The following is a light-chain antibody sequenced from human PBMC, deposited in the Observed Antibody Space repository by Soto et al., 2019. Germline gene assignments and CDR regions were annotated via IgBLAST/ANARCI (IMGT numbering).Light chain of an antibody. CDR3: QQYNSWLT. V-gene: IGKV3-15*01. Sequence: IVMTQTPATLSVSPGGRVTLSCRASQSVSYHVAWYQQKPGQTPRLVIYDASTRASGIPARFSGTRSGTEFSLTVSSLQSEDFGIYYCQQYNSWLTFGRWTRVDI. J-gene: IGKJ4*01. CDR2: DAS. CDR1: QSVSYH.